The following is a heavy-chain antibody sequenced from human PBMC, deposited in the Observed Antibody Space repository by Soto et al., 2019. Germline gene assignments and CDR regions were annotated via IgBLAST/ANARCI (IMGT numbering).Heavy chain of an antibody. CDR3: AKDRGILRFLEWPLDY. J-gene: IGHJ4*02. D-gene: IGHD3-3*01. CDR1: GFTFSSYG. CDR2: ISYDGSNK. Sequence: PGGSLRLSCAASGFTFSSYGMHWVRQAPGKGLEGVAVISYDGSNKYYADSVKGRFTISRDNSKNTLYLQMNSLRAEDTAVYYGAKDRGILRFLEWPLDYWGQGTLVTVSS. V-gene: IGHV3-30*18.